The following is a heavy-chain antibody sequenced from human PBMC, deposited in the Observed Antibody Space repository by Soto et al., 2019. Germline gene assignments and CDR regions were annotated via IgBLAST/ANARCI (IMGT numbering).Heavy chain of an antibody. D-gene: IGHD3-22*01. CDR2: ISGSGGST. J-gene: IGHJ4*02. CDR1: GFTFSSYA. V-gene: IGHV3-23*01. CDR3: AKRSRRYDSSGYRFSPIFPFDY. Sequence: GGSLRLSCAASGFTFSSYAMSWVRQAPGKGLEWVSAISGSGGSTYYADSVKGRFTTSRDNSKNTLYLQMNSLRAEDTAVYYCAKRSRRYDSSGYRFSPIFPFDYWGQGTLVTVSS.